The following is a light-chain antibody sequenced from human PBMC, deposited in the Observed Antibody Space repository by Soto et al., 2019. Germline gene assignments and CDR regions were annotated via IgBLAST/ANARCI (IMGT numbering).Light chain of an antibody. J-gene: IGKJ2*01. V-gene: IGKV3-20*01. Sequence: EIVLTQSPGTLSLSPGERATLSCRASQSVNGNYLTWYQQKPGQAPRLLIYGASSRATGIPDRFSGSGAGPDSTLTISRREPEDFAVYYCRQYGSSFRYTFGQGTKLEIK. CDR1: QSVNGNY. CDR2: GAS. CDR3: RQYGSSFRYT.